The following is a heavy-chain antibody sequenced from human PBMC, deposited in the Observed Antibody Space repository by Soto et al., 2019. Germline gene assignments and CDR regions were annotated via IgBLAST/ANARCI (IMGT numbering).Heavy chain of an antibody. CDR2: IKQDGTEK. CDR1: GFTFSRYW. Sequence: GGSLRLSCAASGFTFSRYWMNWVRQAPGKGLEWVANIKQDGTEKNYVDSVKGRFTISRDNARNSLYLQMDSLRAEDTAVYFCARGDTPMITGMDSFDIWGQGTLVTVSS. J-gene: IGHJ3*02. D-gene: IGHD5-18*01. CDR3: ARGDTPMITGMDSFDI. V-gene: IGHV3-7*01.